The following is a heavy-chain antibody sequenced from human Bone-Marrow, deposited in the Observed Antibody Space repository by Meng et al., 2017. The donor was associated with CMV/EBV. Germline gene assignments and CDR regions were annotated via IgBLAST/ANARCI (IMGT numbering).Heavy chain of an antibody. CDR2: IQYDGNNK. J-gene: IGHJ4*02. CDR1: GFTFSSYS. V-gene: IGHV3-30*02. Sequence: GGSLRLSCAASGFTFSSYSMNWVRQAPGKGLEWVTFIQYDGNNKYYADSVKARFTISRDNSKNIMYLQMSSLRAEDTAVYYCAKDLGSYGSQVSDSWGQGTLVTVSS. CDR3: AKDLGSYGSQVSDS. D-gene: IGHD4-17*01.